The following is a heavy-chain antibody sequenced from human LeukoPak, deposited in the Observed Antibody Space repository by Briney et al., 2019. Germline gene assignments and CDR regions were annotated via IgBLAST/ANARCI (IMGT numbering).Heavy chain of an antibody. V-gene: IGHV1-18*01. CDR1: GYTFTSYG. D-gene: IGHD3-22*01. Sequence: GASVKVSCKASGYTFTSYGISWVRQAPGQGLEWMGWISAYNGNTNYAQKFQGRVTITADESTSTAYMELSSLRSEDTAVYYCARKMEREGVYYYDSSGYYYWGQGTLVTVSS. J-gene: IGHJ4*02. CDR3: ARKMEREGVYYYDSSGYYY. CDR2: ISAYNGNT.